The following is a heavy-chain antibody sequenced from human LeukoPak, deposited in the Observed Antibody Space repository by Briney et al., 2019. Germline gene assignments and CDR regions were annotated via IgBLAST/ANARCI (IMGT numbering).Heavy chain of an antibody. J-gene: IGHJ4*02. CDR2: IKPDGSEE. CDR3: ARGGRVPDY. D-gene: IGHD3-16*01. V-gene: IGHV3-7*01. CDR1: GLTFSNSW. Sequence: GGSLRLSCAVSGLTFSNSWMSWVRQAPGKGLEWVANIKPDGSEENYVDSVRGRFTISKDNAKNSLSLQMNSLRDDDTAVYYCARGGRVPDYWGQGTLVTVSS.